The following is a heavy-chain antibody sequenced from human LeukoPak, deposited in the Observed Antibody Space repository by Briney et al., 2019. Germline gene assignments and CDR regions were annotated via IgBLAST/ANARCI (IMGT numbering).Heavy chain of an antibody. J-gene: IGHJ5*02. D-gene: IGHD3-9*01. Sequence: SGPTLVNPTQTVTLTCTFSGFSLSTSGVGVGWIRQPPGKALEWLALIYWNGVKPSRPSLKSTLTITTHTSTSQPVLTTPNLPPAHPATSYRAHSAYSDILTGPPLAPWGQGTLVT. CDR3: AHSAYSDILTGPPLAP. CDR1: GFSLSTSGVG. V-gene: IGHV2-5*01. CDR2: IYWNGVK.